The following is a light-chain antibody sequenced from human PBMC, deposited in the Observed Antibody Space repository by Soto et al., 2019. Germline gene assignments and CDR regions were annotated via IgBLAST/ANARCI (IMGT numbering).Light chain of an antibody. V-gene: IGKV3-20*01. CDR2: GAS. J-gene: IGKJ2*01. CDR3: QQYGRSPLLYA. Sequence: ENVLTQSPGTLSLSPGERATLSCRASQSVTSNYLAWYQQKPGQAPRLLIYGASTRAAGVPDRSSGSGSGTYFTLTITGLETEYFAVYYCQQYGRSPLLYAFGQGTKVEV. CDR1: QSVTSNY.